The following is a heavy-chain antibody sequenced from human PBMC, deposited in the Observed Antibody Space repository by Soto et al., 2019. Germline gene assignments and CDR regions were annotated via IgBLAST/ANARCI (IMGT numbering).Heavy chain of an antibody. V-gene: IGHV3-23*01. CDR3: AKDAEEQQLQTGGFDY. CDR1: GFTFSSYA. J-gene: IGHJ4*02. Sequence: GGSLRLSCAASGFTFSSYAMSWVRQAPGKGLEWVSAISGSGGSTYYADSVKGRFTISRDNSKNTLYLQMNSLRAEDTAVYYCAKDAEEQQLQTGGFDYWGQGTLVTVSS. D-gene: IGHD6-13*01. CDR2: ISGSGGST.